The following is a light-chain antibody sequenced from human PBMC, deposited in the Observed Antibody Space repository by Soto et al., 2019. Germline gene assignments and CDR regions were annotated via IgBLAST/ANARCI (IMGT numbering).Light chain of an antibody. Sequence: DIQMAQSPSSVSASVGDRVTITCRASQGISSSLAWYQQRPGKAPKLLIYAASNLQNEVPSRFSGSGSGTDFTLTIRSLQPEDFATYYCQQAKNFPWTFGQGTRVEIK. J-gene: IGKJ1*01. CDR1: QGISSS. CDR3: QQAKNFPWT. V-gene: IGKV1-12*01. CDR2: AAS.